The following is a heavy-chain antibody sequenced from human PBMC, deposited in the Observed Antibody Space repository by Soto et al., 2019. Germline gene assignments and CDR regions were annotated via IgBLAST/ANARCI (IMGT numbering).Heavy chain of an antibody. CDR3: ARIELRFLEWLLQEFDY. CDR2: IKQDGSEK. CDR1: GFTFSSYW. D-gene: IGHD3-3*01. Sequence: GGSLRLSCAASGFTFSSYWMSWVRQAPGKGLEWVANIKQDGSEKSYVDSVKGRFTISRDNAKNSLYLQTNSLRAEDTAVYYCARIELRFLEWLLQEFDYWGQGTLVTVSS. J-gene: IGHJ4*02. V-gene: IGHV3-7*01.